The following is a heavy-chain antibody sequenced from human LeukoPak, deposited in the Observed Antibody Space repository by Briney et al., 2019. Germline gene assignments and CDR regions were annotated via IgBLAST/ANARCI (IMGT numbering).Heavy chain of an antibody. Sequence: PSETLSLTCAVYGGSFSGYYWSWIRQPPGKGLEWIGEINHSGSTNYNPSFKSRVTISVDTSKNQFSLKLSSVTAADTAVYYCARSPPSLTFHYYYMDVWGKGTTVTVSS. D-gene: IGHD3-9*01. J-gene: IGHJ6*03. CDR1: GGSFSGYY. CDR2: INHSGST. CDR3: ARSPPSLTFHYYYMDV. V-gene: IGHV4-34*01.